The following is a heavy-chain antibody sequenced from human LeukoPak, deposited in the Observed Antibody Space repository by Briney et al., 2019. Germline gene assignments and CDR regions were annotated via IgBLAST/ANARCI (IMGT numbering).Heavy chain of an antibody. CDR3: ARQSTPHGNFDY. J-gene: IGHJ4*02. CDR1: GFTFSSYG. D-gene: IGHD5-24*01. CDR2: LGTAGDT. V-gene: IGHV3-13*01. Sequence: GGSLRLFCAASGFTFSSYGMHWVRQAPGKGREWVSALGTAGDTFYPGSVKGRFTISRDNAKKSLFLRMSSLRAEDTAIYYCARQSTPHGNFDYWGQGTLVTVSS.